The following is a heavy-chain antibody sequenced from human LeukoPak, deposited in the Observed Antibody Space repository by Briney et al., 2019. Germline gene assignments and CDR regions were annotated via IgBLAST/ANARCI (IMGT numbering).Heavy chain of an antibody. CDR2: ISSSSSYI. Sequence: GGSLRLSCAASGFTLNNAWMSWVRQAPGKGLEWVSSISSSSSYIYYADSVKGRFTISRDNAKNSLYLQMNSLRAEDTAVYYCARDMVRGVTHYYYYGMDVWGQGTTVTVSS. V-gene: IGHV3-21*01. D-gene: IGHD3-10*01. J-gene: IGHJ6*02. CDR1: GFTLNNAW. CDR3: ARDMVRGVTHYYYYGMDV.